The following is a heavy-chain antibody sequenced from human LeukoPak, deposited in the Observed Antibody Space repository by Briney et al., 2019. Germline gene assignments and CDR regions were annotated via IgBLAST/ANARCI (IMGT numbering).Heavy chain of an antibody. CDR1: GFTFGSYA. Sequence: PGGSLRLSCVASGFTFGSYAMSWVRQAPGKGLEWVSLISGNGVGTDYADSAKGRFTISRDNSKNTLYLKMNSLRAEDTAVYYCAFRGKVTVTTKGAFDFWGQGTMVTASS. J-gene: IGHJ3*01. V-gene: IGHV3-23*01. CDR2: ISGNGVGT. CDR3: AFRGKVTVTTKGAFDF. D-gene: IGHD4-17*01.